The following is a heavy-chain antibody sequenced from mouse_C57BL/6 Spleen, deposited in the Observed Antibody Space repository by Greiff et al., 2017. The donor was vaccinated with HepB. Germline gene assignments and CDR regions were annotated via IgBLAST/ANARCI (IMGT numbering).Heavy chain of an antibody. Sequence: QVQLQQPGAELVMPGASVKLSCKASGYTFTSYWMHWVKQRPGQGLEWIGEIDPSDSYTNYNQKFKGKSTLTVDKSSSTAYVQLSSLTSEDSAVYYCARGDDYGRAYYAMDYWGQGTSVTVSS. CDR1: GYTFTSYW. V-gene: IGHV1-69*01. CDR2: IDPSDSYT. CDR3: ARGDDYGRAYYAMDY. J-gene: IGHJ4*01. D-gene: IGHD2-4*01.